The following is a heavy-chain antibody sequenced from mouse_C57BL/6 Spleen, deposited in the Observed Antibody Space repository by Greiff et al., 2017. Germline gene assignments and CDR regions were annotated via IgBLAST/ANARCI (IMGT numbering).Heavy chain of an antibody. D-gene: IGHD2-4*01. V-gene: IGHV5-12*01. CDR2: ISNGGGST. CDR3: ARGDYDEGFAY. J-gene: IGHJ3*01. CDR1: GFTFSDYY. Sequence: EVKLMESGGGLVQPGGSLKLSCAASGFTFSDYYMYWVRQTPEKRLEWVAYISNGGGSTYYPDTVKGRFTISRDNAKNTLYLQMSRLKSEDTAMDYCARGDYDEGFAYWGQGTLVTVSA.